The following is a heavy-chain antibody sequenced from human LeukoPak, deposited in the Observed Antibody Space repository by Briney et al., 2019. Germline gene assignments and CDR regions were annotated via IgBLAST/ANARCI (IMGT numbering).Heavy chain of an antibody. CDR2: TYYRSKWYY. V-gene: IGHV6-1*01. CDR3: ARGATAYFDS. Sequence: QTLSLTCAISGDSVSSDSAAWTWVRQSPSRGLEWLGRTYYRSKWYYNYAVSVKSRITINPDTSKNQFSLQLNSVTPEDTAVYYCARGATAYFDSWGQGTLVTVSS. D-gene: IGHD5-12*01. CDR1: GDSVSSDSAA. J-gene: IGHJ4*02.